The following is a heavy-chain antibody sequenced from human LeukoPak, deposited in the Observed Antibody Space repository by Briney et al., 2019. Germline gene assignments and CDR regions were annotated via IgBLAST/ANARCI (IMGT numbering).Heavy chain of an antibody. CDR1: GYTFTRYD. Sequence: ASVNVSCKPSGYTFTRYDINWLRQTTGQGLDWIGPLNPNSGNTGYAQKVQGRVTTTRNTSIRTAYMELSSLRSEDTAVYYCAREGTIFGSAVYWGPGTLVTVSS. CDR2: LNPNSGNT. V-gene: IGHV1-8*03. D-gene: IGHD3-3*01. J-gene: IGHJ4*02. CDR3: AREGTIFGSAVY.